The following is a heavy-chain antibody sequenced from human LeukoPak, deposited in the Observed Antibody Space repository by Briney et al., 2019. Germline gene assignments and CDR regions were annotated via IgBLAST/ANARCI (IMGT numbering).Heavy chain of an antibody. Sequence: GGSLRLSCAASGFTFSSYAMTWFRQAPGKGLEWVSSINDSGGSTYYADSVKGRFTISRDNSKNTLYLQMNSIRAEDTALYECATRVYKFWCCYLFWGQGTLVTVSS. CDR2: INDSGGST. D-gene: IGHD3-3*01. CDR1: GFTFSSYA. J-gene: IGHJ4*02. V-gene: IGHV3-23*01. CDR3: ATRVYKFWCCYLF.